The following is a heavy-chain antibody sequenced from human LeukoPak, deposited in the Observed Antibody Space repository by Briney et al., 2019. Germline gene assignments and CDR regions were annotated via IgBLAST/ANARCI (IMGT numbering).Heavy chain of an antibody. CDR2: ISAYNGNT. D-gene: IGHD5-12*01. CDR3: ARGGSEGYVTGYYYYYMDV. Sequence: GASVKVSCKASGYTFTSYGFSWVRQAPGQGLEWMGWISAYNGNTNYAQKLQGRVTMTTDTSTSTAYMELSRLRSDDTAVYYCARGGSEGYVTGYYYYYMDVWGKGTTVTISS. CDR1: GYTFTSYG. V-gene: IGHV1-18*01. J-gene: IGHJ6*03.